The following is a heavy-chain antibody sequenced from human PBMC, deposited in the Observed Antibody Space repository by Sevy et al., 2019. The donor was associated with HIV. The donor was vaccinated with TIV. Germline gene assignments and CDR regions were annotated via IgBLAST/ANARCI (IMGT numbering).Heavy chain of an antibody. J-gene: IGHJ4*02. V-gene: IGHV1-18*04. CDR3: ARDQRYYYKSGGLYCFDS. D-gene: IGHD3-22*01. CDR2: ISPYNGHT. Sequence: ASVKVSCKASGYTFTNYGITWVRQAPGQGLEWMGWISPYNGHTNYAQKLQGRVTMTTDKSTSIVYMELRSLRSDDTAVYYCARDQRYYYKSGGLYCFDSWGQGTLGTVSS. CDR1: GYTFTNYG.